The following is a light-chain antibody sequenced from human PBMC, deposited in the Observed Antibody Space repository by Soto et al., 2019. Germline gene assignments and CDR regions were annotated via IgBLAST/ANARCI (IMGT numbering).Light chain of an antibody. CDR3: QQYNNWPLT. J-gene: IGKJ2*01. Sequence: EIVMTQSPATLSLSPGERATLSCRASQSVSSNLGWYQQKPGQAPRLLMYDASTRATGIPGRFSGSGSGTEFTLTISSLQSEDFAVYYCQQYNNWPLTFGQGTKVEIK. V-gene: IGKV3-15*01. CDR1: QSVSSN. CDR2: DAS.